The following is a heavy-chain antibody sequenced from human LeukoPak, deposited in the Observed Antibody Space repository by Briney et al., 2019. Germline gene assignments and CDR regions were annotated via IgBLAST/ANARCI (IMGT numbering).Heavy chain of an antibody. V-gene: IGHV4-34*01. CDR1: GGSFSGYY. CDR3: ARQSSTGLAY. J-gene: IGHJ4*02. Sequence: SETLSLTCAVYGGSFSGYYRSWIRQPPGKGLEWIGEINHSGSTNYNPSLKSRVTISVDTSKNQFSLKMSSVTAADTAVYYCARQSSTGLAYWGQGILATVSS. D-gene: IGHD1-1*01. CDR2: INHSGST.